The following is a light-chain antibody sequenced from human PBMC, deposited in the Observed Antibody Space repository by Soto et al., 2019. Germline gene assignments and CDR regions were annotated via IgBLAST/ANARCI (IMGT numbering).Light chain of an antibody. CDR2: LDSDGSH. J-gene: IGLJ2*01. V-gene: IGLV4-69*01. Sequence: QLVLTQSPSASASLGASVKLTCTLSSGHSSYAIAWHQQQPEKGPRYLMKLDSDGSHTKGDAIPDRFSGSSSGAERYRTISSLQSEDEADYYCQTGGTGIHVVFGGGTKLTVL. CDR3: QTGGTGIHVV. CDR1: SGHSSYA.